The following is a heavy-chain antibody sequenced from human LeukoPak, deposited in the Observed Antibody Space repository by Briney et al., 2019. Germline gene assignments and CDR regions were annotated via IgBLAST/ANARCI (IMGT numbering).Heavy chain of an antibody. J-gene: IGHJ5*02. Sequence: SETLSLTCDVSGYSINFGHLWGWIRQPPGKGLEWIASINHSGRTYYTPSLKSRFTISVDTLKNQFSLKVTSVTAEDTAMYFCARESSAVAHTMMRDWLDPWGQGTLVTVSS. CDR2: INHSGRT. D-gene: IGHD3-22*01. V-gene: IGHV4-38-2*02. CDR1: GYSINFGHL. CDR3: ARESSAVAHTMMRDWLDP.